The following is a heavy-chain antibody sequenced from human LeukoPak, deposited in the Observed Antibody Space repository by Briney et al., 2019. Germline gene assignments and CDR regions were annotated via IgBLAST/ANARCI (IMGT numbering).Heavy chain of an antibody. CDR1: GGSISSGGYY. D-gene: IGHD6-6*01. CDR2: IYYSGST. Sequence: PSETLSLTCTVSGGSISSGGYYWSWIRQHPGKGLEWIGYIYYSGSTNYNPSLKSRVTISVDTSKKQFSLKLSSVTAADTAVYYCARVEARHGNGMDVWGQGTTVTVSS. J-gene: IGHJ6*02. V-gene: IGHV4-61*08. CDR3: ARVEARHGNGMDV.